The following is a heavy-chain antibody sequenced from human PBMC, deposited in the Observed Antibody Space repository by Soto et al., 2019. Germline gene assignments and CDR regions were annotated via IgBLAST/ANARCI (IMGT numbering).Heavy chain of an antibody. D-gene: IGHD4-17*01. CDR1: GFTFNTYS. V-gene: IGHV3-33*01. CDR2: IWYDGTQK. CDR3: ARAGGTTVTGLWHFDS. Sequence: QVQLEESGGGVVQPGRYLRVSCEASGFTFNTYSMHWVRQPPDKRLEWLAAIWYDGTQKYYADSVYGRFIISRDNSKKTLYLEMNSLRAEDTAVYYCARAGGTTVTGLWHFDSWGKGTLVTVSS. J-gene: IGHJ4*02.